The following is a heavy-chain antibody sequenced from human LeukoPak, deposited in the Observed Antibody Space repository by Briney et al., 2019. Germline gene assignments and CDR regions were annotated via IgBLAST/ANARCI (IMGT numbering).Heavy chain of an antibody. V-gene: IGHV1-69*05. Sequence: SVKVSCKASGGTLSSYAISWVRQAPGQGLEWMGAIIPIFGTANYAQKFQGRVTITTDESTSTAYMELRSLRSDDTALYYCARDLKDIVVVPAADNWFDPWGQGTLVTASS. D-gene: IGHD2-2*01. CDR3: ARDLKDIVVVPAADNWFDP. J-gene: IGHJ5*02. CDR1: GGTLSSYA. CDR2: IIPIFGTA.